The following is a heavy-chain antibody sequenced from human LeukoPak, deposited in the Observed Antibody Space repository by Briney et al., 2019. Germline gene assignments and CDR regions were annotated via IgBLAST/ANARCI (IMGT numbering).Heavy chain of an antibody. CDR3: ASDLERGGDDY. CDR1: GGSFSGYY. D-gene: IGHD7-27*01. V-gene: IGHV4-34*01. CDR2: INHSGST. Sequence: SETLSLTCAVYGGSFSGYYWSWIRQPPGKGLEWIGEINHSGSTNYNPSLRSRVTISVDTSKNQFSLKLSSVTAADTAVYYCASDLERGGDDYWGQGTLVTVSS. J-gene: IGHJ4*02.